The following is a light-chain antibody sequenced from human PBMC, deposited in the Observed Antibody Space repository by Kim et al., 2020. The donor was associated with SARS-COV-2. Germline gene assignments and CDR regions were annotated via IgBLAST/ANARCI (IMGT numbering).Light chain of an antibody. Sequence: QSALAQPASVSGSPGQSITISCTGTSSDVGGFVSVSWYQHHPGKAPKLIIYDVSKRPSGVSSRFSGSKSGNTASLTISGLQVEDEADYYCSSYTSSSAYVFGTGTKVTVL. CDR3: SSYTSSSAYV. CDR2: DVS. J-gene: IGLJ1*01. CDR1: SSDVGGFVS. V-gene: IGLV2-14*03.